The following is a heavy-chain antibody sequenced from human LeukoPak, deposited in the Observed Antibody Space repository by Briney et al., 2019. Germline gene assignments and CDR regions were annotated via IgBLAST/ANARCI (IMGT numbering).Heavy chain of an antibody. CDR3: ARDGNYYDSKDAFDI. V-gene: IGHV4-59*01. CDR1: GGSISSCY. Sequence: SETLSLICTVSGGSISSCYWSWIRQPPGKGLEWIGYIYYSGSTNYNPSLKSRVTISVDTSENQFSLKLSSVTAADTAVYYWARDGNYYDSKDAFDIWGQGTMVTVSS. CDR2: IYYSGST. J-gene: IGHJ3*02. D-gene: IGHD3-22*01.